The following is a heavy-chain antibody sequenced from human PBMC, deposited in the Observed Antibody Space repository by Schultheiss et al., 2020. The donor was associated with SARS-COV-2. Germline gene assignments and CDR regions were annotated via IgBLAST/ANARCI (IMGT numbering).Heavy chain of an antibody. Sequence: SETLSLTCTVSGGSISSYYWSWIRQPPGKGLEWIGYIYYSGSTNYNPSLKSRVTISVDTSKNQFSLKLSYVTAADTAVYYCARQTVTTPFDYWGQGTLVTVSS. D-gene: IGHD4-17*01. CDR3: ARQTVTTPFDY. CDR2: IYYSGST. CDR1: GGSISSYY. J-gene: IGHJ4*02. V-gene: IGHV4-59*08.